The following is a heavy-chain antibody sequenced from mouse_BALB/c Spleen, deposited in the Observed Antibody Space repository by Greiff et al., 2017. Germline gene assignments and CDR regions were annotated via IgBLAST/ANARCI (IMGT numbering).Heavy chain of an antibody. J-gene: IGHJ2*01. V-gene: IGHV1-69*02. CDR1: GYTFTSYW. Sequence: QVQLQQSGAELVRPGASVKLSCKASGYTFTSYWINWVKQRPGQGLEWIGNIYPSDSYTNYNQKFKDKATLTVDKSSSTAYMQLSSPTSEDTAVYYCTSDYYFEYWGEGTTLTDSS. CDR3: TSDYYFEY. D-gene: IGHD2-4*01. CDR2: IYPSDSYT.